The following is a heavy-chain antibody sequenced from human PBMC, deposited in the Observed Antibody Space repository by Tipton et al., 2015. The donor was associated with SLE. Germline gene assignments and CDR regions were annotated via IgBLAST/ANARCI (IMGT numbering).Heavy chain of an antibody. CDR3: ARDLSLLVPYYFDY. CDR2: ISSIGDST. V-gene: IGHV3-64D*06. CDR1: GFSFSNYA. D-gene: IGHD2-21*01. Sequence: SLRLSCSASGFSFSNYAMHWVRQAPGKGLEYVSGISSIGDSTYYVEYVKGRFTISRDNSKNTLNLQMSSLRAEDTAVYYCARDLSLLVPYYFDYWGQGTLVTVSS. J-gene: IGHJ4*02.